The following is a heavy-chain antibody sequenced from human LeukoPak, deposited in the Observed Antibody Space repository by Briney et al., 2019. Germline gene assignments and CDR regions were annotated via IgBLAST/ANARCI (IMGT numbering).Heavy chain of an antibody. V-gene: IGHV4-59*01. CDR3: ARDRYSGGVRGVSNYWFDP. Sequence: PSETLSLTCTVSGGSISSYYWSWIRQPPGKGLEWIGYIYYSGSTNYNPSLKSRVTISVDTSKNQFSLKLSSVTAADTAVYYCARDRYSGGVRGVSNYWFDPWGQGTLVTVSS. D-gene: IGHD3-10*01. J-gene: IGHJ5*02. CDR1: GGSISSYY. CDR2: IYYSGST.